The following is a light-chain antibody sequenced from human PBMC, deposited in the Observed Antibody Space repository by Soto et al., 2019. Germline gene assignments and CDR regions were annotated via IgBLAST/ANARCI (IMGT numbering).Light chain of an antibody. Sequence: EIVLTQSPGTLSLSPGERATLSCRASQSVSSGYLAWYQQKPGQAPRLLIYDVSSRATCIPDGFSGSGSGTDFSLTSSSLQSEDFAVYYCQQYNNWPPWTFGQGTKVDNK. J-gene: IGKJ1*01. V-gene: IGKV3-20*01. CDR2: DVS. CDR1: QSVSSGY. CDR3: QQYNNWPPWT.